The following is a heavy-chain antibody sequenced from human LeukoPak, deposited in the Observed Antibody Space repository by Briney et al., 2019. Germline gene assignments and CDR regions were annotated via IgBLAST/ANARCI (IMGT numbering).Heavy chain of an antibody. D-gene: IGHD3-10*01. Sequence: SETLSLTCTVSGGSISSNSYYWGWIRQPPGKGLEWIGSIYYSGSTYSNPSLKSRVTISVDTSKNQFSLKLTSVTAADTAVYYCARDWTGWFGDSDSWFDPWGQGTLVTVSS. CDR3: ARDWTGWFGDSDSWFDP. CDR2: IYYSGST. V-gene: IGHV4-39*07. CDR1: GGSISSNSYY. J-gene: IGHJ5*02.